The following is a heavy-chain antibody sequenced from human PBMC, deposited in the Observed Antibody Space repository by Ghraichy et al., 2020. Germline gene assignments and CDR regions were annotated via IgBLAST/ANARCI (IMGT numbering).Heavy chain of an antibody. V-gene: IGHV3-23*01. D-gene: IGHD3-22*01. Sequence: GGSLRLSCAASGFTFSSYAMSWVRQAPGKGLEWVSAISGSGGSTYYADSVKGRFTISRDNSKNTLYLQMNSLRAEDTAVYYCAKRSDDSSGYYYYSAEYFQHWGQGTLVTVSS. J-gene: IGHJ1*01. CDR1: GFTFSSYA. CDR3: AKRSDDSSGYYYYSAEYFQH. CDR2: ISGSGGST.